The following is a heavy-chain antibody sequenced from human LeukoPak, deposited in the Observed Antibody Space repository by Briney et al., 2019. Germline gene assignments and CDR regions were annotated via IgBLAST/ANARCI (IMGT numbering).Heavy chain of an antibody. D-gene: IGHD1-7*01. Sequence: SETLSLTCAVSGYSISSGYYWGWIRQPPGKGLEWIGSIYHSGSTYYNPSVKSRVTRSVDTSKNQFSLTLSSVPAAHTAVYYCARVRNNWNYFRAPTNWFDPWGQGTLVTVSS. V-gene: IGHV4-38-2*01. CDR3: ARVRNNWNYFRAPTNWFDP. CDR2: IYHSGST. CDR1: GYSISSGYY. J-gene: IGHJ5*02.